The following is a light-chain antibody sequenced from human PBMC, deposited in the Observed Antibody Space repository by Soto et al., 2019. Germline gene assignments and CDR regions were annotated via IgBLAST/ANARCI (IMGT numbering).Light chain of an antibody. CDR3: QQYGSSPIT. CDR1: QSVSSSY. CDR2: DAS. Sequence: IILTPSPDTLSFSPGSRATLYSGASQSVSSSYVAWYQHRPGLAPRLLIHDASSRATGIPDRFSGTKSGTDFTLTIRRLEPEDFAVYYCQQYGSSPITFGQGTRLEIK. J-gene: IGKJ5*01. V-gene: IGKV3D-20*01.